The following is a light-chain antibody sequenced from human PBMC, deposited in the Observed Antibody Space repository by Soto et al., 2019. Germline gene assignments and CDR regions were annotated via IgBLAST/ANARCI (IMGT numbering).Light chain of an antibody. CDR2: AAS. Sequence: DIQMTQSPSSLSASVGDRVTITCRASQSISSYLNWYQQKPGKAPKLLIYAASSLQSGVPSRFSGSGSGTDFTLTISSLQPEDFATYYCQQSYSTVYTFGQGTKVDTK. V-gene: IGKV1-39*01. CDR1: QSISSY. J-gene: IGKJ2*01. CDR3: QQSYSTVYT.